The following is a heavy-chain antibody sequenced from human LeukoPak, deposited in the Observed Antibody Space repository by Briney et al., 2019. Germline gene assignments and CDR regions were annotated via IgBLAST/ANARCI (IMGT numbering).Heavy chain of an antibody. D-gene: IGHD1-26*01. J-gene: IGHJ4*02. CDR3: AKDVVGATFDY. CDR2: ISGNGGST. Sequence: GGSLRLSCATSGFTFNRYAMNWVRQAPGKGLEWVSSISGNGGSTYYADSVKGRFTISRDNSKNTLYLQMNSLRAEDTALYFCAKDVVGATFDYWGQGTLVTVSS. V-gene: IGHV3-23*01. CDR1: GFTFNRYA.